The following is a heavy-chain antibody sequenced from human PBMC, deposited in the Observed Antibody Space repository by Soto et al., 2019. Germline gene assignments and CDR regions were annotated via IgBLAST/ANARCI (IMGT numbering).Heavy chain of an antibody. Sequence: PSETLSLTCAVYGGSFSGYYWSWIRQPPGKGLEWIGEINHSGSTNYNPSLKSRVTISVDTSKNQFSLKLSSVTAADTAVYYCASFRAVRTTRYRGLGPWGQGTLVTVSS. CDR3: ASFRAVRTTRYRGLGP. J-gene: IGHJ5*02. D-gene: IGHD1-1*01. CDR1: GGSFSGYY. V-gene: IGHV4-34*01. CDR2: INHSGST.